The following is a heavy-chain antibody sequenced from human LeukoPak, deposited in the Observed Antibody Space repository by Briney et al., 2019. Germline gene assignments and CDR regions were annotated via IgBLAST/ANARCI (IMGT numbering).Heavy chain of an antibody. Sequence: SETLSLTCTVSGGSISSYYWSWIRQPPGKGLEWIGYIYNNGSTNYNPSLKSRVTISVDTSKNQFSLKLSSVTAADTAVYYCARQIVFGVVIISPAGIDYWGQGTLVTVSS. CDR2: IYNNGST. V-gene: IGHV4-59*08. J-gene: IGHJ4*02. CDR3: ARQIVFGVVIISPAGIDY. CDR1: GGSISSYY. D-gene: IGHD3-3*01.